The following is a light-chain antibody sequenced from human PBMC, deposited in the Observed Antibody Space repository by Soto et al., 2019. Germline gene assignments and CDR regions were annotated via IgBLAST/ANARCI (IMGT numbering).Light chain of an antibody. J-gene: IGKJ1*01. V-gene: IGKV2-30*01. CDR3: MQGTRCLPWT. Sequence: DVVMTQSPLSLPVTLGQPASISCRSSQSLVYSDGNTYLNWFQQRPGQTPRRLIYKVYNRDSGVPDRFSGSGSVTDFTLKSSRVEAEDVGIYYCMQGTRCLPWTCGQGTKVEIK. CDR2: KVY. CDR1: QSLVYSDGNTY.